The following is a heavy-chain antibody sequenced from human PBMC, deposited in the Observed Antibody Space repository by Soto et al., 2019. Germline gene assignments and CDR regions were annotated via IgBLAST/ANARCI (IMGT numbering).Heavy chain of an antibody. D-gene: IGHD3-10*01. J-gene: IGHJ4*02. Sequence: QVQLVQSGAEVKKPGASVKVSCKASGYTFTSYGISWVRQAPGQGLEWMGWISAYNGNTNYAQKLQGRVTMTTDTTTSTAYMELRSLRSDDSAVYYCARFYRITMGRGELLEYWGQGTLVTVSA. CDR3: ARFYRITMGRGELLEY. V-gene: IGHV1-18*01. CDR1: GYTFTSYG. CDR2: ISAYNGNT.